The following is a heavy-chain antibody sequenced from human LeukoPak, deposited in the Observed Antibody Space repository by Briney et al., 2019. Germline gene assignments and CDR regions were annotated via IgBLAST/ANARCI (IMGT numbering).Heavy chain of an antibody. CDR3: AGLYCTNGVCHFDY. Sequence: SETLSLTCTVSGGSISSYYWSWIRQPPGKGLEWIGYISYSGSTNYNPSLKSRVTISVDTSKNQFSLKLSSVTAADTAVYYCAGLYCTNGVCHFDYWGQGTLVTVSS. D-gene: IGHD2-8*01. CDR1: GGSISSYY. CDR2: ISYSGST. J-gene: IGHJ4*02. V-gene: IGHV4-59*08.